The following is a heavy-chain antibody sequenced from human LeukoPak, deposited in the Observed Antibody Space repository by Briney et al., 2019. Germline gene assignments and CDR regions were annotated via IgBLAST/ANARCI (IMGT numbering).Heavy chain of an antibody. Sequence: ASVKVSCKASGYTFTSYGISWVRQAPGQGLEWMGWISAYNGNTNYAQKLQGRVTMTTDTSTSTAYMELRSLRSDDTAVYYYASIAWELRPAAPDWFDPWGQGTLVTVSS. D-gene: IGHD1-26*01. V-gene: IGHV1-18*01. CDR2: ISAYNGNT. J-gene: IGHJ5*02. CDR3: ASIAWELRPAAPDWFDP. CDR1: GYTFTSYG.